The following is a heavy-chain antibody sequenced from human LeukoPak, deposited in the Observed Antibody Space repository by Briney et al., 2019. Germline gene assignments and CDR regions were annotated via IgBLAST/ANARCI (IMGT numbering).Heavy chain of an antibody. CDR3: ARSNNDGDYLGVGFDY. Sequence: ASVKVSCKASGYTFSSYAMNWVRQAPGQGLGWMGWINTNTGNPTYAQGFTGRFVFSLDTSVSTAYLQISSLQAEDTAIYYCARSNNDGDYLGVGFDYWGQGTLVTVSS. J-gene: IGHJ4*02. CDR2: INTNTGNP. D-gene: IGHD4-17*01. V-gene: IGHV7-4-1*02. CDR1: GYTFSSYA.